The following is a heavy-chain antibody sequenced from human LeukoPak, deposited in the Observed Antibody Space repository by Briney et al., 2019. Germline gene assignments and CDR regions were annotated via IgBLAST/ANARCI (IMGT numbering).Heavy chain of an antibody. CDR3: ASPAAGLTTVTNEDYFDY. Sequence: GGSLRLSCAASGFTFSSYAMSWVRQAPGKGLEWVSAISGSGGSTYYADSVKGRFTISRDNSKNTLYLQMNSLRAEDTAVYYCASPAAGLTTVTNEDYFDYWGQGTLVTVSS. D-gene: IGHD4-17*01. CDR1: GFTFSSYA. J-gene: IGHJ4*02. CDR2: ISGSGGST. V-gene: IGHV3-23*01.